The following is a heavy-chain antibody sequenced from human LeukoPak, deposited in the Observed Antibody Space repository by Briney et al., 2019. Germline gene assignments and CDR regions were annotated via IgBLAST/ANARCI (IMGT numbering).Heavy chain of an antibody. CDR3: ATKYRDAFDI. CDR2: FDPEDGET. CDR1: GYTLTELS. Sequence: AASVQVSCKVSGYTLTELSMHWVRPAPGKGLEWMGGFDPEDGETIYAQKFQGRVTMTEDTSTDTAYMELSSLRSEDTAVYYCATKYRDAFDIWGQGTMVTVSS. D-gene: IGHD3-16*02. V-gene: IGHV1-24*01. J-gene: IGHJ3*02.